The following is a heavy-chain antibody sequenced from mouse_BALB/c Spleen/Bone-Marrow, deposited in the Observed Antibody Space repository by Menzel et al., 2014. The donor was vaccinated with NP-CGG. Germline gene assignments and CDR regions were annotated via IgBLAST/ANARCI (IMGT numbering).Heavy chain of an antibody. V-gene: IGHV4-1*02. CDR3: AKNYYYGYVAY. Sequence: EVKLLESGGGLVQPGGSLKLSCAASGFDFSRFWMTWVRQAPGKGLEWIGEINFSNSSTINYTPSLKDKFIISRDNAKNTLYLQMSKVRSEDTALYYCAKNYYYGYVAYWGQGTLVTVSA. CDR1: GFDFSRFW. CDR2: INFSNSSTI. J-gene: IGHJ3*01. D-gene: IGHD1-2*01.